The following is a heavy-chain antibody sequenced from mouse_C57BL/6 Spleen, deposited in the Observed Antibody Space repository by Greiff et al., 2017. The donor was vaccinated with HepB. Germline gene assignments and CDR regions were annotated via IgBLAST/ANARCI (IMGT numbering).Heavy chain of an antibody. CDR1: GFTFSSYA. D-gene: IGHD2-2*01. J-gene: IGHJ3*01. Sequence: EVKVVESGGGLVKPGGSLKLSCAASGFTFSSYAMSWVRQTPEKRLEWVATISDGGSYTYYPDNVKGRFTISRDNAKNNLYLQMSHLKSEDTAMYYCARERLRRDGAWFAYWGQGTLVTVSA. CDR2: ISDGGSYT. CDR3: ARERLRRDGAWFAY. V-gene: IGHV5-4*01.